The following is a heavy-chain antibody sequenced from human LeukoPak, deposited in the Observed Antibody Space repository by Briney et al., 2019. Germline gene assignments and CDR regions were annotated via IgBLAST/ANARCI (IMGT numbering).Heavy chain of an antibody. D-gene: IGHD6-6*01. J-gene: IGHJ4*02. Sequence: SETLSLTCAVYGGSFNTYYWNWIRQSPGKGLEWIGYIYYSGSTNYNPSLKSRVTISVDTSKNQFSLKLSSVTAADTAVYYCARQKQYSSDYWGQGTLVTVSS. V-gene: IGHV4-59*08. CDR3: ARQKQYSSDY. CDR1: GGSFNTYY. CDR2: IYYSGST.